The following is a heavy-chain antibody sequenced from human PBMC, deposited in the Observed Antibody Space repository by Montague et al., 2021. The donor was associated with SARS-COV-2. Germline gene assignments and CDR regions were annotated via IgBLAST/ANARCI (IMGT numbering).Heavy chain of an antibody. CDR1: GGSFSGYY. CDR2: VKDSGST. D-gene: IGHD3-10*01. V-gene: IGHV4-34*01. Sequence: SETLSLTCAVYGGSFSGYYWSWIRQPPGKGLEWIGEVKDSGSTNHIPSLKSRVTMSVDTSKNQFSLKLSSVTAADTAVYYCARGARQGYGFRLGSFDYWGQGTLVTVSS. J-gene: IGHJ4*02. CDR3: ARGARQGYGFRLGSFDY.